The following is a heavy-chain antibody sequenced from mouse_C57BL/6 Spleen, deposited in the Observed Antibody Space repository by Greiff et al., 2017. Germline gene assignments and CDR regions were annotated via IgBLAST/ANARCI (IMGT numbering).Heavy chain of an antibody. CDR1: GYTFTSYW. CDR3: ARRGLTGAY. J-gene: IGHJ2*01. V-gene: IGHV1-61*01. CDR2: IYPSDSET. Sequence: QVQLQQPGAELVRPGSSVKLSCKASGYTFTSYWMDWVKQRPGQGLEWIGNIYPSDSETHYNQKFKDKATLTVDKSSSTAYMQLSSLTSEDSAVYDCARRGLTGAYWGQGTTLTVSS. D-gene: IGHD4-1*01.